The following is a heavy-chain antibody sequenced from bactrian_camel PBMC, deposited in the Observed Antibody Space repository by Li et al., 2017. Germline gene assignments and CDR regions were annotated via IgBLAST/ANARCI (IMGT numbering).Heavy chain of an antibody. CDR1: GLAFSNSC. CDR3: AAGSLRFCNLARHLYHY. J-gene: IGHJ4*01. Sequence: HVQLVESGGGSVQAGGPLRLTCSASGLAFSNSCMGWFRQAPGKEREAVAAISTDGRSTDYAGSVGGRFTISRDNSKNTLYLQMDSLKPEDTAMYYCAAGSLRFCNLARHLYHYFGQGTQVTVS. V-gene: IGHV3S6*01. D-gene: IGHD1*01. CDR2: ISTDGRST.